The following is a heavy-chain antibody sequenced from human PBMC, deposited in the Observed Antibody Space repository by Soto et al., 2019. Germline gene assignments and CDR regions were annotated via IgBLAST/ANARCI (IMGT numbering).Heavy chain of an antibody. CDR1: GFTFSSYW. Sequence: GSRRHSCAASGFTFSSYWRDWVRQAPGKGLVWVSRINSDGSSTSYADSVKGRFTISRDNAKNTLYLQMNSLRAEDTAVYYCARDFGRHHDPRDVSAQRTTVTVSS. CDR3: ARDFGRHHDPRDV. J-gene: IGHJ6*02. D-gene: IGHD1-1*01. CDR2: INSDGSST. V-gene: IGHV3-74*01.